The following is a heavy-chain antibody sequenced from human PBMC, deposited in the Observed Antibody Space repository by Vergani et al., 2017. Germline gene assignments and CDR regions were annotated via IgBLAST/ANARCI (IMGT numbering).Heavy chain of an antibody. CDR2: ISYDGSNK. CDR3: ARVNSSSSSSDY. CDR1: GFTFSSYS. J-gene: IGHJ4*02. Sequence: VQLVESGGGLVKPGGSLRLSCAASGFTFSSYSMNWVRQAPGKGLEWVAVISYDGSNKYYADSVKGRFTISRDNSKNTLYLQMNSLRAEDTAVYFCARVNSSSSSSDYWGQGTLVTVSA. V-gene: IGHV3-30*03. D-gene: IGHD6-6*01.